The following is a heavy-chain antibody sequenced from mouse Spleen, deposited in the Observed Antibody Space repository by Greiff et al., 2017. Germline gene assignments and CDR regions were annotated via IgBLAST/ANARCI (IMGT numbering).Heavy chain of an antibody. D-gene: IGHD1-1*01. Sequence: QVQLQQPGAELVRPGSSVKLSCKASGYAFTNYLIEWVKQRPGQGLEWIGVINPGSGGTNYNEKFKGKATLTADKSSSTAYMQLSSLTSEDSAVYFCARNYGRVPYAMDYWGQGTSVTVSS. J-gene: IGHJ4*01. V-gene: IGHV1-54*01. CDR3: ARNYGRVPYAMDY. CDR1: GYAFTNYL. CDR2: INPGSGGT.